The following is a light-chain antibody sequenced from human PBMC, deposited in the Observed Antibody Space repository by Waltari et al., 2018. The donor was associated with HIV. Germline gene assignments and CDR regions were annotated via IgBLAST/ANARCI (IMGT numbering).Light chain of an antibody. Sequence: QAVLTQPHSVSGAPGQRVTISCSGHISNIGAGFAVPWYQHLPGTAPKLLLYATTNRPSGVPDRFSGSKSGASASLAITGLQAEDEADYYCQSYDNSLTSYVFATGTRVTVL. CDR2: ATT. CDR1: ISNIGAGFA. CDR3: QSYDNSLTSYV. V-gene: IGLV1-40*03. J-gene: IGLJ1*01.